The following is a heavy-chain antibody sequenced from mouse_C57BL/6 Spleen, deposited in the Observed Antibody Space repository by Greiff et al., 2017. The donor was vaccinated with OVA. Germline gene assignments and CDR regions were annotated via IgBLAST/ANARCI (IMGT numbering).Heavy chain of an antibody. V-gene: IGHV1-64*01. Sequence: QVQLQQSGAELVKPGASVKLSCKASGYTFTSYWMHWVKQRPGQGLEWIGMIHPNSGSTTYNEKFKSKATLTVDKSSSTAYMPLNRLTSSVSSFSYCARVLLLDSYAIDDWGQGTSVTVSS. D-gene: IGHD1-1*01. CDR2: IHPNSGST. J-gene: IGHJ4*01. CDR1: GYTFTSYW. CDR3: ARVLLLDSYAIDD.